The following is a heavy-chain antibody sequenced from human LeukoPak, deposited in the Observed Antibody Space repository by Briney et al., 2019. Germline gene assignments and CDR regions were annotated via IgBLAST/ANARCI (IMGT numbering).Heavy chain of an antibody. CDR2: INHSGST. J-gene: IGHJ4*02. CDR3: ASSDGDYPEPVDY. Sequence: SETLSLTCAVYGGSFSGYYWSWIRQPPGKGLEWIGEINHSGSTNYNPSLKSRVTISVDTSKNQFSLKLSSVTAADTAAYYCASSDGDYPEPVDYWGQGTLVTVSS. CDR1: GGSFSGYY. V-gene: IGHV4-34*01. D-gene: IGHD4-17*01.